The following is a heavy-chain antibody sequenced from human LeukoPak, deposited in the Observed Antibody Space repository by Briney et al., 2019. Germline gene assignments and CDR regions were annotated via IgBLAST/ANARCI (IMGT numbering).Heavy chain of an antibody. D-gene: IGHD3-9*01. V-gene: IGHV3-23*01. Sequence: GGSLRLSCAASGFIFRNYAMSWVRQAPGKGLEWVSAITGSGDTTYYADSVKGRFTISRDNSKNTLYVEMNTLRAEDTAVYYCAKWGDYDILTGYYVSDFWGQGSLVTVSS. CDR3: AKWGDYDILTGYYVSDF. CDR1: GFIFRNYA. J-gene: IGHJ4*02. CDR2: ITGSGDTT.